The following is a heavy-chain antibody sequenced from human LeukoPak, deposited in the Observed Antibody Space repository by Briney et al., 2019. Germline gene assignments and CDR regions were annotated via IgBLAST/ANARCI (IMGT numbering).Heavy chain of an antibody. J-gene: IGHJ4*02. CDR1: GFTFSSYW. D-gene: IGHD1-26*01. V-gene: IGHV3-74*01. Sequence: GGSLRLSCAASGFTFSSYWMHWVRQAPGNGLVWVSRITSDGTRTTYADSVKGRFTISRDNAKNTLYLQMNSLRAEDTALYYCARSDYSGSYMTWGQGTLVTVSS. CDR2: ITSDGTRT. CDR3: ARSDYSGSYMT.